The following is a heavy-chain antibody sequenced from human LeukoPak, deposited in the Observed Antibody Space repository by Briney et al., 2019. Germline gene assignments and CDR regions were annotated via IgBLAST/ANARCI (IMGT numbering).Heavy chain of an antibody. CDR1: GFTFSSYG. V-gene: IGHV3-30*18. Sequence: GGSLRLSCAASGFTFSSYGMHWVRQAPGKGLEWVAVISYDGSNKYYADSVKGRFTISRDNSKNTLCLQMNSLRAEDTAVYYCAKDRDGMDGWGQGTTVTVSS. CDR2: ISYDGSNK. D-gene: IGHD3-10*01. CDR3: AKDRDGMDG. J-gene: IGHJ6*02.